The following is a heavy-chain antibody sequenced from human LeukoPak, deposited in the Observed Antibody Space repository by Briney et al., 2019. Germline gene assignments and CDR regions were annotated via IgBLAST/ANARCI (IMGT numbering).Heavy chain of an antibody. D-gene: IGHD5-12*01. CDR3: ARLGSGYHYNHYYGLDV. J-gene: IGHJ6*02. Sequence: GESLQISCKGSGYMFINYWIAWVRQMPGKGLEWMGIVYAGDSETRYSPSFQGQVTMSADRSTSTAYLQWNSLTASDSAMYYCARLGSGYHYNHYYGLDVWGQGTTVTVS. V-gene: IGHV5-51*01. CDR2: VYAGDSET. CDR1: GYMFINYW.